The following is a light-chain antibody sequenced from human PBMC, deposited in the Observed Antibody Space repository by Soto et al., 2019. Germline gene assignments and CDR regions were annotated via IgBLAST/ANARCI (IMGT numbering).Light chain of an antibody. V-gene: IGLV1-47*01. Sequence: QSVLTQPPSASGTPGQRVTISCSGSSSNIGSNYVYWYQQLPGTAPKLLIYRNNQRPSGVPYRFSGSKSGTSASLAISGLRSEDEADYYCAAWDDSLSGRVFGGETKLTVL. CDR1: SSNIGSNY. J-gene: IGLJ3*02. CDR3: AAWDDSLSGRV. CDR2: RNN.